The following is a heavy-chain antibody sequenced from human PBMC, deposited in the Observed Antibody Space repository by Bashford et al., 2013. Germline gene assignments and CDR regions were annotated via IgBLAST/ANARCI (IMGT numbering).Heavy chain of an antibody. CDR3: ATAEESSGWFDP. Sequence: GESLKISCKGFGDTFNTYWIAWVRQMPGKGLEWMGIIHPGDSETRYSPSFEGQVTISADKSINTAYLQWTSLKASDTAMYYCATAEESSGWFDPWGRGNPGHRLL. J-gene: IGHJ5*02. V-gene: IGHV5-51*01. CDR2: IHPGDSET. CDR1: GDTFNTYW. D-gene: IGHD1-1*01.